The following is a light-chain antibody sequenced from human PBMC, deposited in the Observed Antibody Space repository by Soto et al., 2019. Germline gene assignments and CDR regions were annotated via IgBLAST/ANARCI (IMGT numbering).Light chain of an antibody. J-gene: IGKJ4*01. CDR1: QSIGTW. V-gene: IGKV1-5*01. CDR3: QQYNSYLIT. Sequence: DIQMTQSPSTLSASVGDGVTITCRTGQSIGTWLAWYQQKAGKAPKLLIYDASSLESGVPSRFSGSGSGTEFTLTISSLQPDDFATYYCQQYNSYLITFGGGTKV. CDR2: DAS.